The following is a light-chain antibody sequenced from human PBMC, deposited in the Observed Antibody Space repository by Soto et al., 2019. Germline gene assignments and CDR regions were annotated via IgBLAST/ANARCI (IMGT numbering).Light chain of an antibody. Sequence: DIQMTQSPSTLSASVGDRVTITCRASQSISSWLAWYQQKPGTAPKLLIYKASTLQSGVPSRFSGSGSGTEFTLTISSLQPDDFATYYCQQYSDNLTFGQGTKVEIK. V-gene: IGKV1-5*03. CDR2: KAS. CDR1: QSISSW. CDR3: QQYSDNLT. J-gene: IGKJ1*01.